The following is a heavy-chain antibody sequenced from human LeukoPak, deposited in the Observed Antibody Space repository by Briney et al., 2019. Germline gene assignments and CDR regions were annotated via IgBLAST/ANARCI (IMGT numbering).Heavy chain of an antibody. CDR2: TSSSSSYI. V-gene: IGHV3-21*01. CDR3: ARAKTTVTSYYFDY. D-gene: IGHD4-17*01. J-gene: IGHJ4*02. Sequence: NPGGSLRLSCAASGFSFGSYALSWVRQAPGKGLEWVSSTSSSSSYIYYADSVKGRFTISRDNAKNSLYLQMNSLRAEDTAVYYCARAKTTVTSYYFDYWGQGTLVTVSS. CDR1: GFSFGSYA.